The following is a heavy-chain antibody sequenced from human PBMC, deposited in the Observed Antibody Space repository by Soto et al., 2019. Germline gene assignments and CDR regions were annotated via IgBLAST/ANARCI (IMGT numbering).Heavy chain of an antibody. CDR1: GYTFTSYG. CDR3: ARVIAAAVDVDY. CDR2: ISAYNGNT. Sequence: QVQLVQSGAEVKKPGASVKVSCKASGYTFTSYGISWVRQAPGQGLEWMGWISAYNGNTNYTQKLQGIVTMTTDTSTSTAYLELRSLRSDDPAVYYCARVIAAAVDVDYWGQGTLVTVSS. J-gene: IGHJ4*02. D-gene: IGHD6-13*01. V-gene: IGHV1-18*01.